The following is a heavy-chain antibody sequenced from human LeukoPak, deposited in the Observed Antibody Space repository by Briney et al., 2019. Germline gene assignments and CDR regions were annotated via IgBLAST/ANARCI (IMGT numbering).Heavy chain of an antibody. J-gene: IGHJ4*02. V-gene: IGHV3-30*02. CDR3: AKAVRMLRYFDWLSNEGYYFDY. D-gene: IGHD3-9*01. Sequence: GGSLRLSCAASGFTFSTYGMHWVRQAPGKGLEWVAFIRYDGSTNYYADPVKGRFTISRDNSKNTLYLQMNSLRAEDTAVYYCAKAVRMLRYFDWLSNEGYYFDYWGQGTLVTVSS. CDR1: GFTFSTYG. CDR2: IRYDGSTN.